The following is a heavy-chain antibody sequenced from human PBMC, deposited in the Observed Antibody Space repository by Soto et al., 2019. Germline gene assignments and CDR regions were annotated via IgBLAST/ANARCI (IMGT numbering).Heavy chain of an antibody. J-gene: IGHJ5*02. Sequence: QVQLQESGPGLVKPSQTLSLTCTVSGGSISSGDYYWSWIRQPPGKGLEWIGYIYYSGSTYYNPSLKSRVTISVDTSKNQFSLKLSSVTAADTAVYYCARQESGISSSWLMWVLLAWGQGTLVTVSS. CDR2: IYYSGST. CDR1: GGSISSGDYY. CDR3: ARQESGISSSWLMWVLLA. V-gene: IGHV4-30-4*01. D-gene: IGHD6-13*01.